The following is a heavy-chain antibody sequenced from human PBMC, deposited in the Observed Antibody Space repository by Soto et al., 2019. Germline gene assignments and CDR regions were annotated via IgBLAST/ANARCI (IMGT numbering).Heavy chain of an antibody. Sequence: QVQLVQSGAEVKKPGASVKVSCKASGYTFTGYYMHWVRQAPGQGLEWMGWINPNSGGTNYAQKFQGWVTMTRDTSISTAYMELSRLRSDVTAVYYCARGYCSGGSCYYNWFDPWGQGTLVTVSS. CDR2: INPNSGGT. CDR3: ARGYCSGGSCYYNWFDP. J-gene: IGHJ5*02. V-gene: IGHV1-2*04. CDR1: GYTFTGYY. D-gene: IGHD2-15*01.